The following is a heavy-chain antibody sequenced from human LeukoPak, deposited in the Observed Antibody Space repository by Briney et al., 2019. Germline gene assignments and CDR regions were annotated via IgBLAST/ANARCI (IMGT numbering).Heavy chain of an antibody. V-gene: IGHV1-2*02. CDR2: TNPNSGGT. Sequence: ASVNVSCKASGYTFTGYYMHWVRQAPGQGLEWMGWTNPNSGGTNYAQKFQGRVTMTRDTSISTAYMELSRLRSDDTAVYSCARGNHDAFDIWGQGTMVTVAS. CDR1: GYTFTGYY. D-gene: IGHD1-14*01. CDR3: ARGNHDAFDI. J-gene: IGHJ3*02.